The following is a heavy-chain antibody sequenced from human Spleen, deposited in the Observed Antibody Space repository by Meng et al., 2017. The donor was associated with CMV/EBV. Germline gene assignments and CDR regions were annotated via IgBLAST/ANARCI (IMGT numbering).Heavy chain of an antibody. Sequence: GESLKISCAASGFTFSSHAMSWVRQAPGKGLEWVSGVSGSGGSTYYADSVKGRFTISRDNPKNTLYLQMNSLRAEDTAVYYCAKCSLGTNSWYSGMDVWGQGTTVTVSS. CDR2: VSGSGGST. CDR1: GFTFSSHA. V-gene: IGHV3-23*01. CDR3: AKCSLGTNSWYSGMDV. D-gene: IGHD6-13*01. J-gene: IGHJ6*02.